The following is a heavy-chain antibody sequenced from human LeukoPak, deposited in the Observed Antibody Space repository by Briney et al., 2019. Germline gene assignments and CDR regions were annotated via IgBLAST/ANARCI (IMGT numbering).Heavy chain of an antibody. Sequence: PGGSLRLSCAASGFTFSSYSMNWVRQAPGKGLEWVSYISSSSSTIYYADSVKGRFTISRDNAKNSPYLQMNSLRAEDTAVYYCARDKTPPGPYQLLRYYYYYYYMDVWGKGTTVTVSS. CDR1: GFTFSSYS. J-gene: IGHJ6*03. D-gene: IGHD2-2*01. CDR3: ARDKTPPGPYQLLRYYYYYYYMDV. CDR2: ISSSSSTI. V-gene: IGHV3-48*04.